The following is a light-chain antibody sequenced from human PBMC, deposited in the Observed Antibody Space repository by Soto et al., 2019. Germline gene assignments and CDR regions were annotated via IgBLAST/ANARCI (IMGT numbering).Light chain of an antibody. Sequence: DIQMTHSPSSLSASVGDRVTSTFRSSQGISNYLAWYQQKPGKVPKVLIYAASTLQSGVPSRFSASGSRTEFTLTISSLQPEDVATYYCQKYNGAPPWTFGPGTKVDI. J-gene: IGKJ1*01. CDR1: QGISNY. CDR2: AAS. V-gene: IGKV1-27*01. CDR3: QKYNGAPPWT.